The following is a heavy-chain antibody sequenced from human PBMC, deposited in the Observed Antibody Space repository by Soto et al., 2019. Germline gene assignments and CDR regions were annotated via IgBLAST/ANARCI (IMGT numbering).Heavy chain of an antibody. CDR3: ARGGLHAYYKDN. J-gene: IGHJ4*02. Sequence: GGSLRLSCAASGFTFSNYWMHWVRQAPGEGLVWVSRIDSYGSTTNYADSMKGRFTVSRDNARNTLYLQMNSLRAEETAIYYCARGGLHAYYKDNWGQGILVTVSS. CDR2: IDSYGSTT. V-gene: IGHV3-74*01. D-gene: IGHD3-10*01. CDR1: GFTFSNYW.